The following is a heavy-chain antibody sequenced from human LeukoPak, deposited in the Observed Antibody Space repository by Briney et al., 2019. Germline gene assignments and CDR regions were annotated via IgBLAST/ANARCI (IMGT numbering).Heavy chain of an antibody. Sequence: GGSLRLSCAVSRFTFSDAWMAWVRQAPGKGLEHVGRIRSQSDGGTADYAAPVKDRFTISRDDSNNMVYLYMNNLKIEDTAMYYCTTGYGTIDYWGQGTLAIVSS. CDR2: IRSQSDGGTA. D-gene: IGHD2-8*01. CDR3: TTGYGTIDY. V-gene: IGHV3-15*01. CDR1: RFTFSDAW. J-gene: IGHJ4*02.